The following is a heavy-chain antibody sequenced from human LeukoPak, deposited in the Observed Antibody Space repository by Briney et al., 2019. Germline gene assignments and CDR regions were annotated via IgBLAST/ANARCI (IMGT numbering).Heavy chain of an antibody. J-gene: IGHJ4*02. Sequence: PGRSLRLSCAASGFTFSSYAMHWVRQAPGKGLEWVAVISYDRSNKYYADSVKGRFTISRDNSKNTLYLQMNSLRAEDTAVYYCARAPRGSSSWYYFDYWGQGTLVTVSS. V-gene: IGHV3-30*04. D-gene: IGHD6-13*01. CDR1: GFTFSSYA. CDR2: ISYDRSNK. CDR3: ARAPRGSSSWYYFDY.